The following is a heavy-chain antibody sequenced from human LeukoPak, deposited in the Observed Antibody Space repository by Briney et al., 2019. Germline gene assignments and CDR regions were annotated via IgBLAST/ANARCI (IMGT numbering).Heavy chain of an antibody. CDR1: GYTFTSYD. J-gene: IGHJ5*02. V-gene: IGHV1-8*01. CDR3: ARRKVRRVMALDWFDP. CDR2: MNPNSGNT. D-gene: IGHD3-10*01. Sequence: ASVKDSCKASGYTFTSYDINWVRQATGQGLEWMGWMNPNSGNTGYAQKFQGRVTMTRNTSISTAYMELSSLRSEDTAVYYCARRKVRRVMALDWFDPWGQGTLVTVSS.